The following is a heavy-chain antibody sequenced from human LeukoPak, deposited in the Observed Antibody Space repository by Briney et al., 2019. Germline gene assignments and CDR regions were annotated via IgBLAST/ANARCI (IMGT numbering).Heavy chain of an antibody. Sequence: ASVKVSCKASGYTFTSYGISWVRQAPGQGLEWMGWISAYNGNTNYAQKLQGRVTMTTDTSTSTAYMELRSLRSDDTAVYYCARELGSGWFRDDAFDIWGQGTMVTVSS. J-gene: IGHJ3*02. V-gene: IGHV1-18*01. CDR2: ISAYNGNT. CDR1: GYTFTSYG. D-gene: IGHD6-19*01. CDR3: ARELGSGWFRDDAFDI.